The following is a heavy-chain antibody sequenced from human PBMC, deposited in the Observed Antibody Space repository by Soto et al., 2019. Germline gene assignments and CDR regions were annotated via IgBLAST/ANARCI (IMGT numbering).Heavy chain of an antibody. Sequence: GGSLRLSCAASGFTFSSYWMAWARQAPGRGLEWVAILSQDGSQRYYVDSVKGRFTISRDNAESSLYLQMSSLRAEDTAVYYCARDRGFAPWCQGTLVTVSS. CDR3: ARDRGFAP. CDR2: LSQDGSQR. J-gene: IGHJ5*02. V-gene: IGHV3-7*01. CDR1: GFTFSSYW.